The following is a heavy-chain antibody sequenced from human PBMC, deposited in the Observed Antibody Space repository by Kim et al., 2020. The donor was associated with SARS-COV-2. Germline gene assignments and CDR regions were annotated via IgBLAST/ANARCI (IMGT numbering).Heavy chain of an antibody. J-gene: IGHJ3*01. CDR2: VVYDGTNK. CDR1: GFSFRAYA. D-gene: IGHD6-13*01. V-gene: IGHV3-30-3*01. CDR3: VRDMYSASWYNVFDF. Sequence: GGSLRLSCAASGFSFRAYAMHWVLQAPGKGLEWVALVVYDGTNKYYGDSVKGRFTISRDNSKNTLNLQMNSLRPEDMAVYYCVRDMYSASWYNVFDFWG.